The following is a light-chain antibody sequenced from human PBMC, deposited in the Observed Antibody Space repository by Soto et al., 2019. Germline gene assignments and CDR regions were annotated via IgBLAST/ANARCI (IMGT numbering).Light chain of an antibody. CDR1: ISDIGGYNY. Sequence: QSALTQPSSVSGSPGRSITISCTGTISDIGGYNYVSWYQHTPGKPPKLMIYEVRNRPSGVSNRFSGCKSGNTASLIISGLQAEDEPDYYCSSYISSDIIYVFGTGTKVTVL. CDR3: SSYISSDIIYV. J-gene: IGLJ1*01. CDR2: EVR. V-gene: IGLV2-14*01.